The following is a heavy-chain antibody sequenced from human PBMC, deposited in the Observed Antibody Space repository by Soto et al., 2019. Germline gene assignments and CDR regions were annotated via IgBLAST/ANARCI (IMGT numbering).Heavy chain of an antibody. J-gene: IGHJ5*02. V-gene: IGHV4-59*11. D-gene: IGHD3-10*01. CDR2: GYYSGST. CDR1: GTSMSGHF. Sequence: QVQLQESGPGLVKASETLSLTCTVSGTSMSGHFWSWMRQPPGKGLEWIGYGYYSGSTLYNPSPKSRVTISLDSSKTHFSLRLNSVTSADTAVYYCARGVYLSLVRTGWFDPWGQGTLVTVSS. CDR3: ARGVYLSLVRTGWFDP.